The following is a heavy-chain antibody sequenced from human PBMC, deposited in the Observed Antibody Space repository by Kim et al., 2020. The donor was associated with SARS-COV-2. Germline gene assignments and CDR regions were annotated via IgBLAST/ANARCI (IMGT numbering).Heavy chain of an antibody. V-gene: IGHV4-59*13. CDR1: GGSISSYY. CDR2: IYYSGST. D-gene: IGHD4-17*01. Sequence: SETLSLTCTVSGGSISSYYWSWIRQPPGKGLEWIGYIYYSGSTNYNPSLKSRVTISVDTSKNQFSLKLSSVTAADTAVYYCARDDYGDGGGLDVWGQGTTVNASS. J-gene: IGHJ6*02. CDR3: ARDDYGDGGGLDV.